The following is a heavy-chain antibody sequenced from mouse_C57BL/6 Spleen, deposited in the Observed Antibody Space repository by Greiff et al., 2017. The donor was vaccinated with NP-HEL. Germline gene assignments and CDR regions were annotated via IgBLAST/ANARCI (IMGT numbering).Heavy chain of an antibody. V-gene: IGHV5-2*01. J-gene: IGHJ1*03. CDR1: EYEFPSHD. CDR2: INSDGGST. Sequence: EVKVVESGGGLVQPGESLKLSCESNEYEFPSHDMSWVRKTPEKRLVLVAAINSDGGSTYYPDTMERPFILSSANPKKTLYQEMSSRGSEDTALYYGARAGGYYGSSLYWYFEVWGTGTTVTVSS. D-gene: IGHD1-1*01. CDR3: ARAGGYYGSSLYWYFEV.